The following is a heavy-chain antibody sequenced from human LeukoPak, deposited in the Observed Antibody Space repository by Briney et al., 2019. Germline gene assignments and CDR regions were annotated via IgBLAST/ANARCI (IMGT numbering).Heavy chain of an antibody. CDR3: ARGRAGRFLEWLPKTRSYYFDY. CDR2: ISSSGSTI. V-gene: IGHV3-48*03. CDR1: GFTFSSYE. J-gene: IGHJ4*02. D-gene: IGHD3-3*01. Sequence: QPGGSLRLSCAASGFTFSSYEMHWVRQAPGKGLEWVSYISSSGSTIYYADSVKGRFTISRDNAKNSLYLQMNSLRAEDTAVYYCARGRAGRFLEWLPKTRSYYFDYWGQGTLVTVSS.